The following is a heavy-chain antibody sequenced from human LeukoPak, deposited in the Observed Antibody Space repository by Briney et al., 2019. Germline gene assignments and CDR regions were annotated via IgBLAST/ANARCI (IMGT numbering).Heavy chain of an antibody. D-gene: IGHD2-2*01. Sequence: GGSLRLSCAAFGLTFSHYELNWVRQAPGKGLDWVSGISASATTIYYADSVKGRFTISRDDAKNSLYLEMSSLRADDTAVYFFSNGSGQDLGEVGFPAGAPFDYWGQGTLVTVSS. CDR2: ISASATTI. CDR3: SNGSGQDLGEVGFPAGAPFDY. CDR1: GLTFSHYE. V-gene: IGHV3-48*03. J-gene: IGHJ4*02.